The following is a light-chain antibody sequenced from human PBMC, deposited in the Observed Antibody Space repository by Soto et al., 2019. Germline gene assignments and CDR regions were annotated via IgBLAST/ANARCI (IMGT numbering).Light chain of an antibody. J-gene: IGLJ2*01. Sequence: QSALTQPRSVSGSPGLSVTISCTGTSSDVGGYNYVSWYQQHPGKAPKLMIYDVNKRPSGVPDRFSGSKSGNTASLTISGLQAEDEADYYCCSYAGSYTVVFGGGTKLTVL. CDR1: SSDVGGYNY. CDR2: DVN. CDR3: CSYAGSYTVV. V-gene: IGLV2-11*01.